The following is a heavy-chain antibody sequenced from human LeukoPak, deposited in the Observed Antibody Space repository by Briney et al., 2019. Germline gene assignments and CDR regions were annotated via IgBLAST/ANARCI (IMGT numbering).Heavy chain of an antibody. D-gene: IGHD5-18*01. Sequence: SQTLSLTCAVPGGSISSGGYSWSWIRQPPGKGLEWIGYIYHSGSTYYNPSLKSRVTISVDRSKNQFFLKLSSVTAADTAVYYCARGYSYGGVDYWGQGTLVIVSS. CDR1: GGSISSGGYS. CDR2: IYHSGST. CDR3: ARGYSYGGVDY. V-gene: IGHV4-30-2*01. J-gene: IGHJ4*02.